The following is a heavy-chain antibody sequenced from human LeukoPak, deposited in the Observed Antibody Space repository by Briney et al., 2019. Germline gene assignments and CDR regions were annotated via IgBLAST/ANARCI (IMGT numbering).Heavy chain of an antibody. Sequence: GRSLRLSCAASGFTFSSYGMHWVRQAPGKGLEWVAVISYDGSNKYYAGSVKGRFPISRDNSKNTLYLQMNSLRGEDTAVYYCASEGIAAAADIWGQGTMVTVSS. CDR1: GFTFSSYG. D-gene: IGHD6-13*01. V-gene: IGHV3-30*03. CDR2: ISYDGSNK. J-gene: IGHJ3*02. CDR3: ASEGIAAAADI.